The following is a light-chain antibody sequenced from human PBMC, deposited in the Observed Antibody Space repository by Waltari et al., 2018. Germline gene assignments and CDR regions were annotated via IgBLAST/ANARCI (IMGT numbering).Light chain of an antibody. J-gene: IGLJ1*01. CDR2: EVS. CDR3: SSYISSTTPYV. CDR1: SSDIGAHNY. Sequence: QSALTPPASVSGSPGQSITISCTGTSSDIGAHNYVSWYQETPGKAPKLMVYEVSNRPSGVSNRFSGSKSGNTASLTISGLQAEDEADYYCSSYISSTTPYVFGTGTKVTVL. V-gene: IGLV2-14*01.